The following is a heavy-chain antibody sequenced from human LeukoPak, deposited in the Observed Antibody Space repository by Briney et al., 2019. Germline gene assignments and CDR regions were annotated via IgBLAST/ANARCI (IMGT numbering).Heavy chain of an antibody. V-gene: IGHV3-30*19. CDR3: ARLTQYAFDI. CDR1: GFTFSNYA. CDR2: ISYDGSNK. Sequence: GGSLRLSCAASGFTFSNYAMHWVRQAPGKGLEWVAVISYDGSNKYYADSVKGRFTISRDNSKNTLYLQMNSLRAEDTAVYYCARLTQYAFDIWGQGTMVTVPS. J-gene: IGHJ3*02.